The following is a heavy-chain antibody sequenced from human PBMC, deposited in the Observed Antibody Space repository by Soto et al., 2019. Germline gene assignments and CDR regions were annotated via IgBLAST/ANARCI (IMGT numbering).Heavy chain of an antibody. CDR2: IKQDGSEK. J-gene: IGHJ6*01. CDR3: AIIASAGRGWDV. Sequence: EVQLVESGGGLVQPGGSLRLSCAASGFTFSSYWMSWVRQAPVKGLEWVGNIKQDGSEKNYVDFMEGRFTISRDNAENSLYLQRNSRRAVDTAVYYCAIIASAGRGWDVWGQGPRVVVSS. CDR1: GFTFSSYW. V-gene: IGHV3-7*01. D-gene: IGHD6-13*01.